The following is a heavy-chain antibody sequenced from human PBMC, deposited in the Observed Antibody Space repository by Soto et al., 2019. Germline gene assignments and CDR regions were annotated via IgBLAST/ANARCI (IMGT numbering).Heavy chain of an antibody. CDR3: AKDRVGGNAVPFDN. J-gene: IGHJ5*01. Sequence: PGGSLRLSCAASGFTFSSNAMNWVRQAPGKGLEWISSISGNTGRTDYADSVRGRFTVTRDNSKNILNLQMNSLRVEDTAVYYCAKDRVGGNAVPFDNWGQGTRVTVSS. CDR1: GFTFSSNA. V-gene: IGHV3-23*01. D-gene: IGHD3-16*01. CDR2: ISGNTGRT.